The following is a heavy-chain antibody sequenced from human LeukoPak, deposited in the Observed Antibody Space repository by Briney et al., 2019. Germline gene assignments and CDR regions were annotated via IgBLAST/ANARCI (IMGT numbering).Heavy chain of an antibody. CDR1: GFTFSSYS. CDR3: AREVTAYYDSSGYYFDY. D-gene: IGHD3-22*01. J-gene: IGHJ4*02. Sequence: GGSLRLSCAASGFTFSSYSMNWVRQAPGKGLEWVSSISSSSSYIYYADSVKGRFTISRDNAKNSLYLQMNSLRAEDTAVYYCAREVTAYYDSSGYYFDYWGQGTLVTVSS. CDR2: ISSSSSYI. V-gene: IGHV3-21*01.